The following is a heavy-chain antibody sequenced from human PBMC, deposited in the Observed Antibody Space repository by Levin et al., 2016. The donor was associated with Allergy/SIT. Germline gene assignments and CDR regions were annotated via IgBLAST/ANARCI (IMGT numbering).Heavy chain of an antibody. Sequence: SETLSLTCTVSGGSISSYYWSWIRQPPGKGLEWIGYIYYSGSTNYNPSLKSRVTISVDTSKNQFSLKLSSVTAADTAVYYCARHYYDSSGYYPTRDYWYFDLWGRGTLVTVSS. D-gene: IGHD3-22*01. CDR3: ARHYYDSSGYYPTRDYWYFDL. V-gene: IGHV4-59*01. CDR1: GGSISSYY. J-gene: IGHJ2*01. CDR2: IYYSGST.